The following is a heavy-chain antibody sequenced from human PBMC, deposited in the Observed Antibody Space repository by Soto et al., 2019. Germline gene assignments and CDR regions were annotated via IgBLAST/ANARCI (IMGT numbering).Heavy chain of an antibody. D-gene: IGHD2-2*01. Sequence: EVQLLESGGGLVQPGGSLRLSCAASGFTFSSYAMSWVRQAPGKGLEWVSAISGSGGSTYYADSVKGRFTISRDNSKNXLYLQMNSLRAEDTAVYYCAKEMRSSTSRPSWFDPWGQGTLVTVSS. CDR3: AKEMRSSTSRPSWFDP. J-gene: IGHJ5*02. CDR2: ISGSGGST. V-gene: IGHV3-23*01. CDR1: GFTFSSYA.